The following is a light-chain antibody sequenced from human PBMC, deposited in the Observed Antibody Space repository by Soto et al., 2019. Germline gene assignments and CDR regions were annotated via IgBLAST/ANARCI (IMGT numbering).Light chain of an antibody. CDR2: DAS. V-gene: IGKV1-33*01. CDR3: QHYDNLLLT. CDR1: QDINTY. Sequence: DIQMTQSPSSLSASVGDRVTITCQASQDINTYLNWYQQKRGKAPQLLIYDASKLETGVPSRFSGGGSGTDFTLTVTSLQPEDIATYFCQHYDNLLLTFGGGTKVEL. J-gene: IGKJ4*01.